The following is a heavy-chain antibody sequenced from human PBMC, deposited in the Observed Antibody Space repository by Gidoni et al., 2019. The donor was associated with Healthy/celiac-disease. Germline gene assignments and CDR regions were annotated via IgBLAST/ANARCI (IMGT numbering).Heavy chain of an antibody. V-gene: IGHV4-34*01. CDR1: GGSFSGYY. Sequence: QVQLQQWGAGLLKPSETLSLTCAVYGGSFSGYYWSWIRQPPGKGLEWIGEINHSGSTNYNPSLKSRVTISVDTSKNQFSLKLSSVTAADTAVYYCARLRRLPHYYYYGMDVWGQGTTVTVSS. CDR3: ARLRRLPHYYYYGMDV. CDR2: INHSGST. J-gene: IGHJ6*02.